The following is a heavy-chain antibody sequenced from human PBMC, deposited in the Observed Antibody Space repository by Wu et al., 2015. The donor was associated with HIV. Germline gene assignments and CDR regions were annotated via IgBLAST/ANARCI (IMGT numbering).Heavy chain of an antibody. V-gene: IGHV1-18*01. J-gene: IGHJ4*02. CDR3: ARGAVASE. Sequence: QVRLVQSGSEVKKPGASVKVSCKTSGYSFINYGITWVRQAPGQGLEWMGWVSPYNGNTHFAENIQGRVSMTTDKSKATAYMELRRLTDADTAVYYCARGAVASEWGQGTAVIVSS. D-gene: IGHD6-19*01. CDR1: GYSFINYG. CDR2: VSPYNGNT.